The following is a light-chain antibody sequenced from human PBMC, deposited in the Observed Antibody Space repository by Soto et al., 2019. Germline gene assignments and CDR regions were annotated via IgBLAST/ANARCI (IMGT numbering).Light chain of an antibody. CDR2: DVS. CDR1: SSDVGGYNY. Sequence: SAVTQPGSVSGSPGQSINISCTGTSSDVGGYNYVSWYQQHPGKAPKFMIYDVSNRPSGVSNRFSGSKSGNTASLTISGLQAEDEADYYCSSYTTSNTRQIVFGTGTKVTVL. J-gene: IGLJ1*01. CDR3: SSYTTSNTRQIV. V-gene: IGLV2-14*01.